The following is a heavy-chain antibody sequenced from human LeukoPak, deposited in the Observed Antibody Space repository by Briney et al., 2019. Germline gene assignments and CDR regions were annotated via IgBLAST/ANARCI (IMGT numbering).Heavy chain of an antibody. V-gene: IGHV4-4*07. CDR1: GGSISSYY. J-gene: IGHJ5*02. CDR3: SRGDFWSGYSS. Sequence: SETLSLTCTVPGGSISSYYWSWIRQPAGKGLEWIGRIYTSGSTNYNPSLKSRVTMSVDTSKNQFSLKLSSVTAADTAVYYCSRGDFWSGYSSWGQGTLVTVSS. CDR2: IYTSGST. D-gene: IGHD3-3*01.